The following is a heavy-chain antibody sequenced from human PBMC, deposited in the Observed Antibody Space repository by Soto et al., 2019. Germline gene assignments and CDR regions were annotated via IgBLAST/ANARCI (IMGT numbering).Heavy chain of an antibody. V-gene: IGHV4-59*08. J-gene: IGHJ4*02. CDR2: IYYSGST. D-gene: IGHD4-17*01. CDR3: ARHVNDYGDYEGGREGYFDY. Sequence: QVQLQESGPGLVKPSETLSLTCTVSGGSISSYYWSWIRQPPGKGLEWIGYIYYSGSTNYNPSLKSLVTISVDTSKNQFSLKLSSVTAADTAVYYCARHVNDYGDYEGGREGYFDYWGQGTLVTVSS. CDR1: GGSISSYY.